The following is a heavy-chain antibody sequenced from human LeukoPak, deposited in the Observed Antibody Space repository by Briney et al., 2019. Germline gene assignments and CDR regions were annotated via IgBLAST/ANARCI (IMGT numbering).Heavy chain of an antibody. CDR2: IYTSGST. Sequence: PSETLSLTCTVSGGSISSGSYDWRWLRQPAGKGLEWIGRIYTSGSTNYNPSLKSRITISVDTSKNQFSLKLSSVTAADTAVYYCARDSSGWGNGFGGLDYWGQGTLVTVSS. V-gene: IGHV4-61*02. CDR1: GGSISSGSYD. CDR3: ARDSSGWGNGFGGLDY. J-gene: IGHJ4*02. D-gene: IGHD6-19*01.